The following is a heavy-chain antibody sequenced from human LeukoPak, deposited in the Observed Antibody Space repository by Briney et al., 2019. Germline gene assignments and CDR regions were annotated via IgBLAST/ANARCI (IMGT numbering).Heavy chain of an antibody. CDR2: ISSSGTYT. J-gene: IGHJ4*02. D-gene: IGHD3-22*01. CDR1: GFTFSSYA. Sequence: GGSLRLSCAASGFTFSSYAMSWVRQAPGKGLEWVSSISSSGTYTYYADSVKGRFTISRDNAKNSLYLQMNSLRAEDTAVYYCARDREPLPYEGTSGYSVDYWGQGTLVTVSS. V-gene: IGHV3-21*01. CDR3: ARDREPLPYEGTSGYSVDY.